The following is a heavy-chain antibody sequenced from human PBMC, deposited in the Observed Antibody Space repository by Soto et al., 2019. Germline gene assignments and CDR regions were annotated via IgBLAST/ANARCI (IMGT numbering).Heavy chain of an antibody. V-gene: IGHV3-74*01. Sequence: EVQLVESGGGLVQPGGSLRLSCAASGFPFSSYWMHWVRQAPGKGLVWVSRIDSDASSKRYADSVKGRFTISRDNSKNTLYLQMNGLRAEDTAVYYCARDSGHASFDIWGQGTVVTVSS. CDR1: GFPFSSYW. J-gene: IGHJ3*02. D-gene: IGHD3-16*01. CDR2: IDSDASSK. CDR3: ARDSGHASFDI.